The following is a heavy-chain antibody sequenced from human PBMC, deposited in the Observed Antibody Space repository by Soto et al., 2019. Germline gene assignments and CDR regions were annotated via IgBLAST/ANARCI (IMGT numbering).Heavy chain of an antibody. V-gene: IGHV4-4*07. CDR2: IYTSGST. Sequence: PSETLSLTCTVSGGSISSYYWSWIRQPAGKGLEWIGRIYTSGSTNYNPSLKSRVTMSVDTSKNQFSLKLSSVTAADTAVYYRARDLYDILTGYYHGYYFDYWGQGTLVTVS. CDR3: ARDLYDILTGYYHGYYFDY. D-gene: IGHD3-9*01. CDR1: GGSISSYY. J-gene: IGHJ4*02.